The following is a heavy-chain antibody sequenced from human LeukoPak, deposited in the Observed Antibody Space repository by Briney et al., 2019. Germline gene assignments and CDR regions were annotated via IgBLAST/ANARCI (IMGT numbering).Heavy chain of an antibody. Sequence: SETLSLTCTVSGGSISSSSYYWGWIRQPPGKGLEWIGSIYYSGSTYYNPSLKSRVTISVGTSKNQFSLKLSSVTAADTAVYYCARTMHSSGWYPGFDYWGQGTLVTVSS. D-gene: IGHD6-19*01. V-gene: IGHV4-39*01. J-gene: IGHJ4*02. CDR3: ARTMHSSGWYPGFDY. CDR1: GGSISSSSYY. CDR2: IYYSGST.